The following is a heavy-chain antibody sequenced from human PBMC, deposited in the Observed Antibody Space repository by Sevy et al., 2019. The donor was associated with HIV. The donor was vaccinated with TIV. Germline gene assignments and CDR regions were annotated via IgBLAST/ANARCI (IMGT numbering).Heavy chain of an antibody. Sequence: GGSLRLSCAASGFTFSSYGMHWVRQAPGKGLEWVAVIWYDGSNKYYADSVKGRFTISRDNSKNSLYLQMNSLRAEDTAVYYCARDLPGGGIDYWGQGTLVTVSS. CDR3: ARDLPGGGIDY. V-gene: IGHV3-33*01. CDR2: IWYDGSNK. J-gene: IGHJ4*02. D-gene: IGHD3-16*01. CDR1: GFTFSSYG.